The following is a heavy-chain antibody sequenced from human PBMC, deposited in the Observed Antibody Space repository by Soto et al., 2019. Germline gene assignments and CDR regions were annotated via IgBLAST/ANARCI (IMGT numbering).Heavy chain of an antibody. Sequence: EVQLVESGGGLVQPGGSPRLSCAASGFSFSDHHMDWVRQAPGKGLEWVGRARNQVNSYTTAYAASVKGRFTISRDNAKNSLYLQMNSLRAEDTAVYYCARGGGNYDFWSGFDYWGQGTLVTVSS. CDR1: GFSFSDHH. J-gene: IGHJ4*02. D-gene: IGHD3-3*01. V-gene: IGHV3-72*01. CDR2: ARNQVNSYTT. CDR3: ARGGGNYDFWSGFDY.